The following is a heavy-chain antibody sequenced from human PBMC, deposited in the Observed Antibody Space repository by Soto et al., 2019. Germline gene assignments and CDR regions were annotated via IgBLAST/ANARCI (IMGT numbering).Heavy chain of an antibody. D-gene: IGHD6-19*01. CDR2: ITGSRGKT. Sequence: PGGSLRLSCAASGFTFSDYSMHWVRQAPGKGLEWVSVITGSRGKTYYADSVKGRFTISRDNSKNTLYLQMNSLRAEDTAAYYCAKDSKQWLVPYYFDYWGQGTLVTVSS. V-gene: IGHV3-23*01. CDR3: AKDSKQWLVPYYFDY. CDR1: GFTFSDYS. J-gene: IGHJ4*02.